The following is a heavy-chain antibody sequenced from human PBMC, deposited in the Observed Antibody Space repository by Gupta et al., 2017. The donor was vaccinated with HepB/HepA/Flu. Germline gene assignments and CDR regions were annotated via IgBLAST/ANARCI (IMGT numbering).Heavy chain of an antibody. CDR1: GSTFSSYA. D-gene: IGHD1-26*01. J-gene: IGHJ4*02. V-gene: IGHV3-23*01. CDR2: SSGSGGST. CDR3: AKVGGATTLDY. Sequence: EVQLLESGGGWVQTGGCLRLSCAASGSTFSSYAISWVRQAPGKGLEWVSASSGSGGSTYYADSVKGRFTISRDNSKNTLYLQMNSLRAEDTAVYYCAKVGGATTLDYWGQGTLVTVSS.